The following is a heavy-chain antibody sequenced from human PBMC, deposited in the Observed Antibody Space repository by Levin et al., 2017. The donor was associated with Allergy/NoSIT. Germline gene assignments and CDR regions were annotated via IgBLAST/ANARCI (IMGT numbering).Heavy chain of an antibody. CDR1: GFTFSDYY. CDR3: AREEVVTASFYGMDV. V-gene: IGHV3-11*01. Sequence: PGGSLRLSCAASGFTFSDYYMSWIRQAPGKGLEWVSYISSSGSTIYYADSVKGRFTISRDNAKNSLYLQMNSLRAEDTAVYYCAREEVVTASFYGMDVWGQGTTVTVSS. D-gene: IGHD2-21*02. J-gene: IGHJ6*02. CDR2: ISSSGSTI.